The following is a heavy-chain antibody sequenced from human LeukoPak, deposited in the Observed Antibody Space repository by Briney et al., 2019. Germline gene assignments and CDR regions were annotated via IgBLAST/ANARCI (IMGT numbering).Heavy chain of an antibody. V-gene: IGHV4-59*01. Sequence: SETLSLTCTVSGGSISSYYWSWIRQPPGKGLEWIGYIYYSGSTNYNPSLKSRVTISVDTSKNQFSLKLSSVTAADTAVYYCARGLYSYGQAWFDYWGQGTLVTVSS. CDR1: GGSISSYY. CDR2: IYYSGST. CDR3: ARGLYSYGQAWFDY. J-gene: IGHJ4*02. D-gene: IGHD5-18*01.